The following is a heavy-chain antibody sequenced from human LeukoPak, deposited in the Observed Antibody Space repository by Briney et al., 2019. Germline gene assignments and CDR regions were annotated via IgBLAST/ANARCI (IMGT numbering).Heavy chain of an antibody. CDR3: ASHVDTAMVPPDY. V-gene: IGHV3-7*03. CDR1: GFTFSSYW. CDR2: IKQDGSEK. Sequence: PGGSLRLSCAASGFTFSSYWMSWVRQAPGKGLEWVANIKQDGSEKYYVDSVKGRFTISRDNAKNSLYLQMNSLRAEDTAVYYCASHVDTAMVPPDYWGQGTLITVSS. D-gene: IGHD5-18*01. J-gene: IGHJ4*02.